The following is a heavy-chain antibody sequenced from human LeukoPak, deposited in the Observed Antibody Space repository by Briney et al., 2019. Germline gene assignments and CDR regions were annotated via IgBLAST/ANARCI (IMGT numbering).Heavy chain of an antibody. J-gene: IGHJ6*02. CDR3: AGGWPGHYYYYYGMDV. CDR2: IIPIFGTA. V-gene: IGHV1-69*13. D-gene: IGHD2-15*01. CDR1: GGTFSSYA. Sequence: GASVKVSCKASGGTFSSYAISWVRQAPGQGLEWMGGIIPIFGTANYAQKFQGRVTITADESTSTAYMELSSLRSDDTAVYYCAGGWPGHYYYYYGMDVWGQGTTVTVSS.